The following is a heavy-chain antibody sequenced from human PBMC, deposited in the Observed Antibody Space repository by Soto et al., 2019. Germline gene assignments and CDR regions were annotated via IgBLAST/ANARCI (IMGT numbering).Heavy chain of an antibody. Sequence: QMQLVQSGAEVKKPGSSVKISCKASRGTFGNLGISWLRQAPGQGLEWMGGTIPIFDTPHYAEKFRDRVTITADATTTAYLELTSLTSADTATYYCARDREDGSGTKYNWFDSWGQGTLVTVSS. CDR3: ARDREDGSGTKYNWFDS. CDR1: RGTFGNLG. CDR2: TIPIFDTP. D-gene: IGHD3-10*01. V-gene: IGHV1-69*01. J-gene: IGHJ5*01.